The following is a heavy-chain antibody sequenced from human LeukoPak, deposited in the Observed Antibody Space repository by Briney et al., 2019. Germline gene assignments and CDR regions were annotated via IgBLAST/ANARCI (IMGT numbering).Heavy chain of an antibody. CDR1: GFTFSDYW. V-gene: IGHV3-7*02. J-gene: IGHJ4*02. CDR2: IHRDGSDK. CDR3: AKNRTALDY. Sequence: PGGSLRLSCAASGFTFSDYWMTWVRQAPGKGLEWVANIHRDGSDKYYVDSVKGRFTISRDNAKNSLYLQMNSLRGEDTAVYYCAKNRTALDYWGQGTLVTVSS. D-gene: IGHD5-18*01.